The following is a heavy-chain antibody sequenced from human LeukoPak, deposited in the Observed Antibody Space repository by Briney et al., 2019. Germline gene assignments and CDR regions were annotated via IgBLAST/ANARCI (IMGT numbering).Heavy chain of an antibody. D-gene: IGHD5-24*01. J-gene: IGHJ4*02. V-gene: IGHV4-59*11. Sequence: TSETLSLTCTVSGGSISSHYWTWIRQPPGKGREGIGYMCYRGGANYNPSLQSRVTISVDTSKNQFSLKVTSVTAADTAVYYCARYDVDMATNNWGQGPRVPVS. CDR2: MCYRGGA. CDR1: GGSISSHY. CDR3: ARYDVDMATNN.